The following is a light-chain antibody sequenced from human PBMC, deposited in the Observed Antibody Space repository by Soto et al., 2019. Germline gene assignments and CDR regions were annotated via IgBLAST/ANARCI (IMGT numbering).Light chain of an antibody. CDR3: QAWDSKGV. J-gene: IGLJ1*01. V-gene: IGLV3-1*01. CDR2: QDS. CDR1: KLGDKY. Sequence: SYELTQPPSVSVSTGKTASITCSGDKLGDKYACWYQQKPGQSPVLVIYQDSKRPSGIPERFSGSNSGNTATLTISGTQAMDEADYYCQAWDSKGVFGTGTKLTVL.